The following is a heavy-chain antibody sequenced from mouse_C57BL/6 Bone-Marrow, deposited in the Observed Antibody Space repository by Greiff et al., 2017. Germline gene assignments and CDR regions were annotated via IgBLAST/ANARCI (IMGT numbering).Heavy chain of an antibody. Sequence: QVQLKQSGAELVRPGTSVKMSCKASGYTFTNYWIGWAKQRPGHGLEWIGDIYPGGGYTNYNEKFKGKATLTADKSSSTAYMQFSSLTSEDSDIYYCARADYSNYYYAMDYWGQGTSVTVSS. CDR2: IYPGGGYT. CDR3: ARADYSNYYYAMDY. CDR1: GYTFTNYW. V-gene: IGHV1-63*01. D-gene: IGHD2-5*01. J-gene: IGHJ4*01.